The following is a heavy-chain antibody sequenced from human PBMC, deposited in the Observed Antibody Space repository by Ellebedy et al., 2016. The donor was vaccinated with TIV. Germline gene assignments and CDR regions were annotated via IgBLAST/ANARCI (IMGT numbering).Heavy chain of an antibody. V-gene: IGHV4-4*07. Sequence: PGGSLRLSCTVSGGSINNYYWNWIRQPAGKGLEWIGRLYTGGIATYNPSLKSRVTISVDTSRNQVYLKVNSVTAADTGVYHCARVRFSPGWFDPWGQGTLVTVSS. CDR3: ARVRFSPGWFDP. J-gene: IGHJ5*02. CDR1: GGSINNYY. CDR2: LYTGGIA.